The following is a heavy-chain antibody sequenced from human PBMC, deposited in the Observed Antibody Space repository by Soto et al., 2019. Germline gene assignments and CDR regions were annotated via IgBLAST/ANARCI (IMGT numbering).Heavy chain of an antibody. V-gene: IGHV2-5*02. D-gene: IGHD2-15*01. CDR2: IYWDDDK. J-gene: IGHJ4*02. CDR1: GFSLSTSGVG. CDR3: AHRPSYCSGGSCYSGFDY. Sequence: QITLKESGPTLVKPTQTLTLTCTFSGFSLSTSGVGVGWIRQPPGKALEWLALIYWDDDKRYSPSLKSRLTITKDTSKNQVVLTMTTMDPVDTATYYCAHRPSYCSGGSCYSGFDYWGQGTLLTVSS.